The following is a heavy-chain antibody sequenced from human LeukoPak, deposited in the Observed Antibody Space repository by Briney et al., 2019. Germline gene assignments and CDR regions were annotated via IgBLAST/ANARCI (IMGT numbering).Heavy chain of an antibody. V-gene: IGHV3-9*01. D-gene: IGHD3-22*01. CDR3: AKGSYYDRTGFWDY. Sequence: PGGSLRLSCAASGFTFDDYAMHWVRQAPGKGLEWVSGISWNSGSIGYADSVKGRFTISRDNAKNSLYLQMNSLRAEDTALYYCAKGSYYDRTGFWDYWGQGTLVTVSS. CDR1: GFTFDDYA. J-gene: IGHJ4*02. CDR2: ISWNSGSI.